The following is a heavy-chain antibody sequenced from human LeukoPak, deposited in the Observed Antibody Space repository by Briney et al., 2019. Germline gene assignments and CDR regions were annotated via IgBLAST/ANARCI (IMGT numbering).Heavy chain of an antibody. J-gene: IGHJ4*02. CDR1: GFTFSSYS. CDR3: ARGLPFDY. V-gene: IGHV3-21*01. CDR2: ISSCSSYI. Sequence: GGSLRLSCAASGFTFSSYSMNWVRQAPGKGLEWVSSISSCSSYIYYADSVKGRFTISRDNAKNSLYLQMNSLRAEDTAVYYCARGLPFDYWGQGTLVTVSS.